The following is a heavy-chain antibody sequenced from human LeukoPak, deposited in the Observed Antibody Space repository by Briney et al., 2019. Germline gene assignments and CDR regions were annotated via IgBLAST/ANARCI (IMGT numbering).Heavy chain of an antibody. Sequence: PPGGSLRLSCAASGFTFSSYWMSWVRQAPGKGLEWVANIKQDGSEKYYVDSVKGRFTISRDNAKNSLYLQMNSLRAEDTAVYYCASSVYYYDSSGYRNEGFDYWGQGTLVTVSS. V-gene: IGHV3-7*01. J-gene: IGHJ4*02. CDR2: IKQDGSEK. CDR1: GFTFSSYW. D-gene: IGHD3-22*01. CDR3: ASSVYYYDSSGYRNEGFDY.